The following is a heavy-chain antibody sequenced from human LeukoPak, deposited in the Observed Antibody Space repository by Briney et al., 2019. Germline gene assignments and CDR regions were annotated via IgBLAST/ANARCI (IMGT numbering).Heavy chain of an antibody. V-gene: IGHV4-4*07. CDR1: GGSMSSYY. J-gene: IGHJ4*02. CDR2: LYTSGGT. D-gene: IGHD6-19*01. CDR3: AGVQSGWSVEY. Sequence: SETLSLTCTVSGGSMSSYYWSWLRQPGGKGLEWIGRLYTSGGTDYNPSRKSRLTMSVDTSKNQFSLKLSYVTAADTAVYYCAGVQSGWSVEYWGQGTLVPVSS.